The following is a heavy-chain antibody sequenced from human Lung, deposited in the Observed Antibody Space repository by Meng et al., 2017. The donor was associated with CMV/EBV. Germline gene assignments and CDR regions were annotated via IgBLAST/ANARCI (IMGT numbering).Heavy chain of an antibody. J-gene: IGHJ4*02. CDR3: ARDAGSGQYYYDSRGYYDY. CDR1: GFPFSRFA. D-gene: IGHD3-22*01. V-gene: IGHV3-30*04. Sequence: SLNISCPSSGFPFSRFAMHWVRQAPGKGLEWVAMIAFDGKKESYADSVKGRFTVSRDNSKTTVYLQMNSLRSEDTAVYDCARDAGSGQYYYDSRGYYDYWGQGXLVTVSS. CDR2: IAFDGKKE.